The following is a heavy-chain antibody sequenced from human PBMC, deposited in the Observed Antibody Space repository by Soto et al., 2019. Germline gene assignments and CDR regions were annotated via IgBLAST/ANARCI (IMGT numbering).Heavy chain of an antibody. CDR3: VSQRTSVLTQAYFDY. Sequence: LSLTCTVSGGSVSNSNYYWGWIRQSPGKGLEWIGSVYYRGRSYSKSSVKSRVTISVDTSKNQFSLNLNSVTASDTAVYFCVSQRTSVLTQAYFDYWGPGALVTVS. V-gene: IGHV4-39*01. CDR2: VYYRGRS. CDR1: GGSVSNSNYY. J-gene: IGHJ4*02. D-gene: IGHD2-8*01.